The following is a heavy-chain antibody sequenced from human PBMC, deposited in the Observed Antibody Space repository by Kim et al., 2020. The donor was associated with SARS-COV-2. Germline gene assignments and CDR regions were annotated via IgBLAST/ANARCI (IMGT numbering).Heavy chain of an antibody. Sequence: SETLSLTCTVSGDSISSYYWSWIRQPPGKGLEWIGYIYYSGSTNYNPSLKSRVTISVDTSKNQFSLKLSSVTAADTAVYYCASLTTSSRNWYFDLWGRGTLVTVSS. V-gene: IGHV4-59*01. D-gene: IGHD4-17*01. CDR2: IYYSGST. CDR1: GDSISSYY. J-gene: IGHJ2*01. CDR3: ASLTTSSRNWYFDL.